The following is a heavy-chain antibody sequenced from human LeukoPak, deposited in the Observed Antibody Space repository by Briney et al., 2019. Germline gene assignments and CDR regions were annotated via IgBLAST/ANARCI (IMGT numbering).Heavy chain of an antibody. CDR3: AKAQRSGWDYFDY. CDR1: GFLFDDHV. J-gene: IGHJ4*02. D-gene: IGHD6-19*01. V-gene: IGHV3-20*04. CDR2: INWNGGNT. Sequence: GGSLRLSCAATGFLFDDHVMNWASQAPGKGLEWVSGINWNGGNTGYADSVRGRFTISRDNAQKSLYLQMNSLRAEDMAFYYCAKAQRSGWDYFDYWGQGTLVTVSS.